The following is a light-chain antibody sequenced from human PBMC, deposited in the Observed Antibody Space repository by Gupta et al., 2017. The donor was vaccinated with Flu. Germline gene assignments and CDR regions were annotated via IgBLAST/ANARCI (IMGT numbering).Light chain of an antibody. CDR2: AAS. J-gene: IGKJ5*01. CDR1: QGIINN. V-gene: IGKV1-16*02. Sequence: DIQMTQSPSSLSASVGDRVTITCRASQGIINNLAWFQQKPGKGPKSLIYAASSLQSGVPSKFSGSGSVSGKDFTLTISSLQPEDSATYFCQQYNSYPPTFGQGTRLEIK. CDR3: QQYNSYPPT.